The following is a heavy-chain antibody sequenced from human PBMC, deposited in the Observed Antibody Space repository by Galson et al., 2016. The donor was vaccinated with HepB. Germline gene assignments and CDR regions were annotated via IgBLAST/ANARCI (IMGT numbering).Heavy chain of an antibody. J-gene: IGHJ4*02. CDR2: ISYNGGVK. V-gene: IGHV3-30*19. CDR1: GFTFSTHA. D-gene: IGHD3-10*01. CDR3: AKEGPFSSGSYSFDY. Sequence: SLRLSCAASGFTFSTHAMHWVRQAPGKGLEWVAHISYNGGVKSYADSVKGRFTISRDNFKNGISLQLNSLRPEDTAVYYCAKEGPFSSGSYSFDYWGQGSLVTVSS.